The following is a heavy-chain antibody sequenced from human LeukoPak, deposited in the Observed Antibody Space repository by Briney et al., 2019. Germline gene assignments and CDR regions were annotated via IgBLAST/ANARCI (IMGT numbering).Heavy chain of an antibody. J-gene: IGHJ3*02. CDR1: EFTFSDYY. V-gene: IGHV3-11*04. CDR2: ISYSGDTI. D-gene: IGHD6-19*01. CDR3: AKSRGWYVEDAFDI. Sequence: PGGSLRLSCAASEFTFSDYYMSWIRQAPGKGLEWVSYISYSGDTIYYADSVKGRFTISRDNAKNSLYLQMNSLRAEDTAVYYCAKSRGWYVEDAFDIWGQGTMVTVSS.